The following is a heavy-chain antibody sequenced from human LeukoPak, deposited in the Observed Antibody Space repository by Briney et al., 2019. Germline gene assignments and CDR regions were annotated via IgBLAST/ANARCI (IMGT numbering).Heavy chain of an antibody. Sequence: SETLSLTCTVSGGSISGYFWTWIRQAAGKGLEWIGRIYTSGSTKYNPSLKSRVTISLDMSKNQFPLKLTSVTAADTAVYYCARGYSTGSKSFSLYYYMDVWGKGTTVTV. V-gene: IGHV4-4*07. CDR3: ARGYSTGSKSFSLYYYMDV. D-gene: IGHD2-8*02. CDR1: GGSISGYF. J-gene: IGHJ6*03. CDR2: IYTSGST.